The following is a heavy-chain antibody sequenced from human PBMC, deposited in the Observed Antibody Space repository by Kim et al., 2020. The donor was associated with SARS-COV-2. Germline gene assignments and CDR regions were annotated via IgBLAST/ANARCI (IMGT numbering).Heavy chain of an antibody. J-gene: IGHJ2*01. V-gene: IGHV1-2*02. D-gene: IGHD6-6*01. Sequence: YAQRFQGRVSMTRDTSMNTGYMFLSGLRSDDTAVYYCARDRQDVQGWYFDVWGRGTLVTVSS. CDR3: ARDRQDVQGWYFDV.